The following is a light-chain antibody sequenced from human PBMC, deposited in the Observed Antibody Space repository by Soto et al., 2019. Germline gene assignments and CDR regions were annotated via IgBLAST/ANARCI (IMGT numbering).Light chain of an antibody. CDR2: DAS. Sequence: DIQMTQSPSTLSASVGDTVIITCRASQNIGRWLAWYQQKPGKAPKLLMHDASTLESGVPSRFSGSGSGAEFTLTISSLQADDLATYYCQQYNSWASFGGGTKVEVK. CDR3: QQYNSWAS. CDR1: QNIGRW. J-gene: IGKJ4*01. V-gene: IGKV1-5*01.